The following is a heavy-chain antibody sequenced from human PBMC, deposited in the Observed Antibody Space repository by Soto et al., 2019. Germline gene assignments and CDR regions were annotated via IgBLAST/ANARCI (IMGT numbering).Heavy chain of an antibody. CDR1: GGSISSYY. CDR3: ATYYDILTSSYSFDY. D-gene: IGHD3-9*01. Sequence: SETLSLTWTVSGGSISSYYWSWIRQPPGKGLEWIGYIYYSGSTNYNPSLKSRVTISVDTSKNQFSLKLSSVTAADTAVYYCATYYDILTSSYSFDYWGQGTLVT. J-gene: IGHJ4*02. CDR2: IYYSGST. V-gene: IGHV4-59*01.